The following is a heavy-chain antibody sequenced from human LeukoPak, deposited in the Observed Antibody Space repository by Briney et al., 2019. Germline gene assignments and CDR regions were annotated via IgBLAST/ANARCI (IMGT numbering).Heavy chain of an antibody. J-gene: IGHJ4*02. CDR1: GFTFSSYG. CDR3: ARGAYGVRYFDWLFDY. CDR2: IWYDGSNK. D-gene: IGHD3-9*01. Sequence: GGSLRLSSAASGFTFSSYGMHWVRQAPGKGLEWVAVIWYDGSNKYYADSVKGRFTISRDNSKNTLYLQMNSLRAEDTAVYYCARGAYGVRYFDWLFDYWGQGTLVTVSS. V-gene: IGHV3-33*01.